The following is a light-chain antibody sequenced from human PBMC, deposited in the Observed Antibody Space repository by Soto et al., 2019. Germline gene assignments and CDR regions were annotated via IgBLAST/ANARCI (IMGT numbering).Light chain of an antibody. V-gene: IGKV3-11*01. CDR1: QSVKTY. J-gene: IGKJ4*01. Sequence: ETVLTQSPATLSLSPGERATLSCRASQSVKTYLAWYQQKPGQVPRLLIYDASNRATGIPARFSGSGSGTDFTLTISSLAPEDFAVYYCQSRSSWSPVLTFGGGTKVEIK. CDR3: QSRSSWSPVLT. CDR2: DAS.